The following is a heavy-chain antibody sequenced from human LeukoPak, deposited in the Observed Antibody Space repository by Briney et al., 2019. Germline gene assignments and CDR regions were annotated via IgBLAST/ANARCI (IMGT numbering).Heavy chain of an antibody. CDR1: GGAFSGYY. CDR3: ARQADVPSSIGYFDF. D-gene: IGHD2/OR15-2a*01. CDR2: INHSGST. Sequence: PSETLSLTCAVYGGAFSGYYWSWIRQPPGKGLEWIGEINHSGSTNYNPSLKSRVTISVDTSQNQFSLNLNSVTAADTAVYYCARQADVPSSIGYFDFWGQGAPVTVSS. J-gene: IGHJ4*02. V-gene: IGHV4-34*01.